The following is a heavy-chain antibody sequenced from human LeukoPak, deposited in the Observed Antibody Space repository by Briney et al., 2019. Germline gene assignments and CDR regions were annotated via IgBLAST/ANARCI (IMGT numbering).Heavy chain of an antibody. J-gene: IGHJ4*02. CDR3: ARMTTVTEGFDY. CDR1: GFTVSSNY. Sequence: GGSLRLSCAASGFTVSSNYMSWVRQAPGKGLEWVSVIYSGGSTYYADSVKGRFTISRDNSKNTLYLQMNSLRAEDTAVYYCARMTTVTEGFDYWGQGTLVTVSS. V-gene: IGHV3-53*01. CDR2: IYSGGST. D-gene: IGHD4-17*01.